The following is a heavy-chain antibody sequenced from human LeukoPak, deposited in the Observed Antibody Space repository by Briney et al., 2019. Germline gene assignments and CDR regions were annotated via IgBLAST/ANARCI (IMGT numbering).Heavy chain of an antibody. CDR3: ARPSSSGSYYY. J-gene: IGHJ4*02. D-gene: IGHD1-26*01. V-gene: IGHV4-34*01. Sequence: SETLSLTCAVYGGSFSGYYWSWIRQPPGEGLEWIGSISYSGSPSYNPSLKSRVTISVDTSKNQLSLRLSSVTAADTAVYYCARPSSSGSYYYWGQGTLVTVS. CDR2: ISYSGSP. CDR1: GGSFSGYY.